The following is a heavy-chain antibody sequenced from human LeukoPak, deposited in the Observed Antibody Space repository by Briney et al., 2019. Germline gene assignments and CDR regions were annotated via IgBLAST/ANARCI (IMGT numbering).Heavy chain of an antibody. CDR1: GFTFSSYE. CDR3: ASLRGDHHYYYYYYYMDV. Sequence: GGSLRLSCAASGFTFSSYEMNWVRQAPGKGLEWVSYISSSGSTIYYADSVKGRFTISRDNAKNSLYLQMNSLRAEDTAVYYCASLRGDHHYYYYYYYMDVWGKGTTVTVSS. J-gene: IGHJ6*03. CDR2: ISSSGSTI. V-gene: IGHV3-48*03. D-gene: IGHD2-21*02.